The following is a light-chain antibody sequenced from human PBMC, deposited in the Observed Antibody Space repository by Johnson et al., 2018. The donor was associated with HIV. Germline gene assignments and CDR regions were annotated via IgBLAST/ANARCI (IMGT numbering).Light chain of an antibody. J-gene: IGLJ1*01. CDR1: SSNIGNNY. CDR2: DNN. Sequence: QSVLTQPPSVSAAPGQKVTISCSGSSSNIGNNYVSWYQQIPGTAPKLLIYDNNKRPSGIPDRFSGSKSGTSATLGITGLQTGDEADYYCGTWDSSLSAGVCGTGTKRTVL. V-gene: IGLV1-51*01. CDR3: GTWDSSLSAGV.